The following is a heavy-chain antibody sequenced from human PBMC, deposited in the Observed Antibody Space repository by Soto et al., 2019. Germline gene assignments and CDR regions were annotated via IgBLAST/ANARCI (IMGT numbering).Heavy chain of an antibody. J-gene: IGHJ4*02. CDR2: IIPILGIA. CDR1: GGTFSSYT. CDR3: ARDGRAAAAAYYFDY. Sequence: QVQLVQSGAEVKKPGSSVKVSCKASGGTFSSYTISWVRQAPGQGLEWMGRIIPILGIANYAQKFQGRVTITADKSTSTAYMELSSLRSEDTAVYYCARDGRAAAAAYYFDYWGQGTLVTVSS. V-gene: IGHV1-69*08. D-gene: IGHD6-13*01.